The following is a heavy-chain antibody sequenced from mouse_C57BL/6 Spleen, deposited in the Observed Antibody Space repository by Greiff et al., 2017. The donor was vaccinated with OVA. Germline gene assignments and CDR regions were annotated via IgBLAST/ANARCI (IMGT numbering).Heavy chain of an antibody. J-gene: IGHJ4*01. CDR2: ISSGSSTI. Sequence: EVQLVESGGGLVKPGGSLKLSCAASGFTFSDYGMHWVRQAPEKGLEWVAYISSGSSTIYYADTVKGRFTISRDNAKNTLFLQMTSLRSEDTAMYYCARPDYGSSYDAMDYWGQETSVTVSS. D-gene: IGHD1-1*01. V-gene: IGHV5-17*01. CDR3: ARPDYGSSYDAMDY. CDR1: GFTFSDYG.